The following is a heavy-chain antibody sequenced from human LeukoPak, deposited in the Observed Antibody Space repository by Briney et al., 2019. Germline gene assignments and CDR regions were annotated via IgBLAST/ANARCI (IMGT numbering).Heavy chain of an antibody. V-gene: IGHV3-23*01. CDR1: GFTFSSYA. Sequence: GGSLRLSCAASGFTFSSYAMTWVRQAPGKGLEWVSSTSGTGEFTHYADSVKGRFTISRDNSKNTLYLQMNSLRAEDTAVYYCAKDEKDTAMAKQTTKYYYYGMDVWGQGTTVTVSS. CDR3: AKDEKDTAMAKQTTKYYYYGMDV. J-gene: IGHJ6*02. D-gene: IGHD5-18*01. CDR2: TSGTGEFT.